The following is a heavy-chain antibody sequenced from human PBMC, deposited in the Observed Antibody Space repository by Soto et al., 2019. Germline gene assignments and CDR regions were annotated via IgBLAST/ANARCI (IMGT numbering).Heavy chain of an antibody. J-gene: IGHJ5*02. CDR1: GGSISSSSYY. Sequence: QLQLQESGPGLVKPSETLSLTCTVSGGSISSSSYYWGWIRQPPGKGLEWIGSIYYSGSTYYNPSLKSRVTISVDTSKNQFSLKLSSVTAADTAVYYCARRGGYDYHWFDPWGQGTLVTVSS. CDR3: ARRGGYDYHWFDP. CDR2: IYYSGST. V-gene: IGHV4-39*01. D-gene: IGHD5-12*01.